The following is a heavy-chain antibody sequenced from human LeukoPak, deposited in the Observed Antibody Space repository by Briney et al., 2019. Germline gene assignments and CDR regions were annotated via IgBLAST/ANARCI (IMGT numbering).Heavy chain of an antibody. Sequence: GASVKVSCKVSGYTITELSMHWVRQAPGKGLEWMXXXDPEDGETIYAQKFQGRVTMTEDTSTDTAYMELSSLRSEDTAVYYCATQQLYSSSWYRFDYWGQGTLVTVSS. J-gene: IGHJ4*02. CDR2: XDPEDGET. V-gene: IGHV1-24*01. CDR3: ATQQLYSSSWYRFDY. CDR1: GYTITELS. D-gene: IGHD6-13*01.